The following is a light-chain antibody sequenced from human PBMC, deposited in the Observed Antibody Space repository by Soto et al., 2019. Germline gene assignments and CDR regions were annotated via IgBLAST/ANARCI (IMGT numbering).Light chain of an antibody. CDR1: SSNIGAGYD. Sequence: QSALTQPPSVSGAPGQRVTISCTGGSSNIGAGYDVHWYQQLPGTAPKLLIYRNTNRPSGVPDRFSGSRSATSASLAITGLQAEDEADYYCCSLTTRDSHVFGTGTKLTVL. J-gene: IGLJ1*01. V-gene: IGLV1-40*01. CDR3: CSLTTRDSHV. CDR2: RNT.